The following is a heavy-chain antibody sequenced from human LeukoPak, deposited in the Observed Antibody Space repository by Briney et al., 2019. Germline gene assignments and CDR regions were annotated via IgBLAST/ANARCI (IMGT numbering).Heavy chain of an antibody. Sequence: SETLSLACTVSGGAISSYYWSWIRQPPGKGLEWIGYIYYSGSTNYNPSLKSRVTISVDTSKNQFSLKLSSVTAADTAVYSCAREIMITFGGVIAPGVFDSWGQGTLVTVSS. D-gene: IGHD3-16*02. CDR2: IYYSGST. J-gene: IGHJ5*01. CDR1: GGAISSYY. CDR3: AREIMITFGGVIAPGVFDS. V-gene: IGHV4-59*01.